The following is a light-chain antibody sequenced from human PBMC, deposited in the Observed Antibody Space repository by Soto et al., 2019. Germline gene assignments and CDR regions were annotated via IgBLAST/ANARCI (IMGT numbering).Light chain of an antibody. V-gene: IGKV1-9*01. CDR3: QQLNSYPFT. J-gene: IGKJ3*01. CDR1: QGITNY. CDR2: AAS. Sequence: DIPLTQSPSFLSASVGDRVTITCRASQGITNYLAWYQQKPGKAPKLLIYAASTLQTGVPSRFSGGGSGTEFTLTISSLQPEDFATYYCQQLNSYPFTFGPGTKVDIK.